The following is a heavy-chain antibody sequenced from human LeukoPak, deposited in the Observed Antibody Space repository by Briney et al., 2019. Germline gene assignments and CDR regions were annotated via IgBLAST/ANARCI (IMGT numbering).Heavy chain of an antibody. J-gene: IGHJ4*02. CDR3: AREHTGGPPDLDYFDY. Sequence: PSETLSLTCTVSGGSISSSSYYWGWIRQPPGKGLEWIGSIYYSGSTYYNPSLKSRVTISVDTSKNQFSLKLSSVTAADTAVYYCAREHTGGPPDLDYFDYWGQGTLVTVSS. V-gene: IGHV4-39*02. CDR1: GGSISSSSYY. CDR2: IYYSGST. D-gene: IGHD2-21*02.